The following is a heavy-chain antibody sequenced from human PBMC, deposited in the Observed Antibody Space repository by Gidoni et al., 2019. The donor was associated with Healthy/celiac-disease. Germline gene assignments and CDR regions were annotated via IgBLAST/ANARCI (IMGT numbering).Heavy chain of an antibody. CDR2: ISSSSSYI. CDR1: GFTFSSYS. CDR3: ARFSDFWSGYYFGYYYYGMDV. V-gene: IGHV3-21*01. J-gene: IGHJ6*02. Sequence: EVQLVESGGGLVKPGGSMSLSCAASGFTFSSYSMNGVRQAPGKGLEWVSSISSSSSYIYYAYSVKGRFTISRDNAKNSLYLQMNSLRAEDTAVYYCARFSDFWSGYYFGYYYYGMDVWGQGTTVTVSS. D-gene: IGHD3-3*01.